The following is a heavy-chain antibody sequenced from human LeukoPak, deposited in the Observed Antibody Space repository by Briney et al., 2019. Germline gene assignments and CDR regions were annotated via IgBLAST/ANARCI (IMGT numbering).Heavy chain of an antibody. Sequence: PGGSLRRSCAASGFTFSGYIMNWVRQAPGKGLEWVSFIGTSGNTIYYADSVKGRFTVSRDNAKNSLYLQMNSLRAEDTAVYYCARDQWLDYWGQGTLVTVSS. CDR1: GFTFSGYI. J-gene: IGHJ4*02. CDR2: IGTSGNTI. CDR3: ARDQWLDY. D-gene: IGHD6-19*01. V-gene: IGHV3-48*04.